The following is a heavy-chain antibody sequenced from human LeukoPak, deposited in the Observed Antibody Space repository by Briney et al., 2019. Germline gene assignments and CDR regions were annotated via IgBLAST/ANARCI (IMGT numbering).Heavy chain of an antibody. V-gene: IGHV3-23*01. J-gene: IGHJ4*02. CDR1: GFTFSSYA. CDR3: AKDHFSSWTAGSSWPNNFDY. Sequence: GGSLRLSCAASGFTFSSYAMSWVRQLPGKGLEWVSAISGGGGGTYYVDSVKGRFTISRDNSKNTLYLQMSSLRAGDTAVYYCAKDHFSSWTAGSSWPNNFDYWGQGTLVTVSS. D-gene: IGHD6-13*01. CDR2: ISGGGGGT.